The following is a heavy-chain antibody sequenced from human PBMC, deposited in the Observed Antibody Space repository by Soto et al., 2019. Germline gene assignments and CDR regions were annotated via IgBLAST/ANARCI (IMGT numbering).Heavy chain of an antibody. CDR2: ISSSSSTI. J-gene: IGHJ6*02. V-gene: IGHV3-48*01. CDR1: GFTFSSYS. D-gene: IGHD6-13*01. Sequence: GGSLRLSCAASGFTFSSYSMNWVRQAPGKGLEWVSYISSSSSTIYYADSVKGRFTISRDNAKNSLYLQMNSLRAEDTAVYYCARGVGYSSSWHYGMDVWGQGTTVTVSS. CDR3: ARGVGYSSSWHYGMDV.